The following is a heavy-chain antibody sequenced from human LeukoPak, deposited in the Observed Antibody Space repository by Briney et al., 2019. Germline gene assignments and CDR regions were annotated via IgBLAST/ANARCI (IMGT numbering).Heavy chain of an antibody. CDR1: GGSISSHY. D-gene: IGHD3-9*01. CDR3: ARLPYDILTGYSYSFDY. Sequence: SETLSLTCTVSGGSISSHYWSWIRQPPGKGLEWIGEINHSGGTNYNPSLKSRVTISVDMSKNQFSLKLSSVTAADTAVYYCARLPYDILTGYSYSFDYWGQGTLVTVSS. CDR2: INHSGGT. V-gene: IGHV4-34*01. J-gene: IGHJ4*02.